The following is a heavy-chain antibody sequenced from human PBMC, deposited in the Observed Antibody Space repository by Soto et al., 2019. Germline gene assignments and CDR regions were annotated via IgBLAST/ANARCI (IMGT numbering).Heavy chain of an antibody. D-gene: IGHD6-25*01. CDR2: INHSGST. J-gene: IGHJ4*02. CDR1: GGSFSGYY. CDR3: ARELSAADFDY. Sequence: SETLSLTCAVYGGSFSGYYWSWIRQPPGKGLEWIGEINHSGSTNYNPSLKSRVTISVDTSKNQFSLKLSSVTAADTAVYYCARELSAADFDYWGQGTQVTVSS. V-gene: IGHV4-34*01.